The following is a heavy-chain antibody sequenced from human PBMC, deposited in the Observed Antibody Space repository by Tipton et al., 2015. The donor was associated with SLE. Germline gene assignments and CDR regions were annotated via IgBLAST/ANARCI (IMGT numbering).Heavy chain of an antibody. CDR1: SFSSYW. V-gene: IGHV4-39*07. D-gene: IGHD4-23*01. J-gene: IGHJ4*02. CDR2: IYYSGST. Sequence: SFSSYWMSWIRQPPGKGLEWMGSIYYSGSTYYNPSLKSRVTISVDTSKNQFSLKLRSVTAADTAVYYCARFGGNSDYWGQGTLVTVSS. CDR3: ARFGGNSDY.